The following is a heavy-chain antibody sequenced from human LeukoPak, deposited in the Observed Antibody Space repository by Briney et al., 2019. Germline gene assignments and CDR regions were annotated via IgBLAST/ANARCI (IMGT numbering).Heavy chain of an antibody. Sequence: SVKVSCKASGGTFSSYAISWVRQAPGQGLEWMGGITPIFGTANYAQKFQGRVTITADESTSTAYMELSSLRSEDTAVYYCARGSYSSSWYGNYYYGMDVWGQGTTVTVSS. D-gene: IGHD6-13*01. J-gene: IGHJ6*02. CDR2: ITPIFGTA. CDR3: ARGSYSSSWYGNYYYGMDV. V-gene: IGHV1-69*13. CDR1: GGTFSSYA.